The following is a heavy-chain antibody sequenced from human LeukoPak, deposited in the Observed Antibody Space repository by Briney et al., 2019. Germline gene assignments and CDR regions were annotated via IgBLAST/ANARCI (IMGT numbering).Heavy chain of an antibody. J-gene: IGHJ4*02. CDR2: FSGSGATQ. V-gene: IGHV3-23*01. CDR1: GFTFITYA. CDR3: AKERAGYTNPYYFDY. Sequence: TGGSLRLSFSASGFTFITYAISWVRQAPGKGLGWVSTFSGSGATQYYEAYVRGRFTITRDNSKDTLFMHTNILRAEDTAVYYCAKERAGYTNPYYFDYWGQGTLVTVSS. D-gene: IGHD3-16*02.